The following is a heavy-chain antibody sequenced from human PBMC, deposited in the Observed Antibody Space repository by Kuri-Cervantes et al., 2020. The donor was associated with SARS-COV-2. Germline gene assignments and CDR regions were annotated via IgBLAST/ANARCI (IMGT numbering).Heavy chain of an antibody. CDR2: IRSKANSYAT. D-gene: IGHD3-3*01. Sequence: GGSLRLSCAASGFTFSGSTLHWVRQASGKGLEWVGRIRSKANSYATAYAASVKGRFTISRDDSKNTAYLQMNSLKTEDTAVYYCTGYDFWSGYDAFDIWGQGTMVTVSS. V-gene: IGHV3-73*01. CDR1: GFTFSGST. CDR3: TGYDFWSGYDAFDI. J-gene: IGHJ3*02.